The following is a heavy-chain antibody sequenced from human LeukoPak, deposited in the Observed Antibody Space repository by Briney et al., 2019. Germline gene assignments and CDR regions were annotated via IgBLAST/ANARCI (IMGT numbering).Heavy chain of an antibody. CDR2: IYSGGST. CDR1: GFTVSSNY. D-gene: IGHD2-2*01. CDR3: AREADCSSTSCYAGSYYFDY. J-gene: IGHJ4*02. Sequence: PGGSLRLSCAASGFTVSSNYMRWVRQAPGKGLEWVSVIYSGGSTYYADSVKGRFTISRDNSKNTLYLQMNSLRAEDTAVYYCAREADCSSTSCYAGSYYFDYWGQGTLVTVSS. V-gene: IGHV3-53*01.